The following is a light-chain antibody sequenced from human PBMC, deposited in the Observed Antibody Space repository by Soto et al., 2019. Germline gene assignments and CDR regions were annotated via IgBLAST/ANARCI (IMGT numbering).Light chain of an antibody. CDR3: QQSYSIPLT. CDR1: QSTSSY. J-gene: IGKJ4*01. CDR2: AAS. Sequence: DIQMTQSPSSLSASVGDRVTITCRASQSTSSYLNWYQQKPGKAPKLLIYAASTLQSGVPSRFSGSGSGTDFTLTISSLQPEDFATYYCQQSYSIPLTFGGGTKVEIK. V-gene: IGKV1-39*01.